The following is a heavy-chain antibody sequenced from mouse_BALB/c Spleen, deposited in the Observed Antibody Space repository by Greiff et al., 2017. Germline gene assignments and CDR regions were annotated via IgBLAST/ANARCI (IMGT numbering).Heavy chain of an antibody. J-gene: IGHJ3*01. CDR1: GFSLTSYG. D-gene: IGHD2-10*02. Sequence: QVHVKESGPGLVQPSQSLSITCTVSGFSLTSYGVHWVRQSPGKGLEWLGVIWSGGSTDYNAAFISRLSISKDNSKSQVFFKMNSLQANDTAIYYCAREYGNYWFAYWGQGTLVTVSA. CDR3: AREYGNYWFAY. V-gene: IGHV2-2*02. CDR2: IWSGGST.